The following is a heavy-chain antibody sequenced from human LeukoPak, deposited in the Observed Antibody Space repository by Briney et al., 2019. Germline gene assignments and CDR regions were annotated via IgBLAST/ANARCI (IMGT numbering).Heavy chain of an antibody. CDR1: GFTFSSYA. V-gene: IGHV3-23*01. D-gene: IGHD3-16*01. CDR2: ISGSGGST. J-gene: IGHJ4*02. CDR3: AKDTPRGSCGLFGGYFDY. Sequence: GGSLRLSCAASGFTFSSYAMSWVRQAPGKGLEWVSAISGSGGSTYYADSVKGRFTISRDNSKNTLYLQMNNLRAEDTAVYYCAKDTPRGSCGLFGGYFDYWGQGTLVTVSS.